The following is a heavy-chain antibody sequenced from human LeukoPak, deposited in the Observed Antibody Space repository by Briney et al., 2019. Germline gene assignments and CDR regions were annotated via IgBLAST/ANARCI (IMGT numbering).Heavy chain of an antibody. CDR1: GGSISSHY. CDR3: ARDRNDFSFDP. D-gene: IGHD3-3*01. J-gene: IGHJ5*02. V-gene: IGHV4-59*11. Sequence: SETLSLTCTVFGGSISSHYWSWIRQPPGKGLEWIGYIYYSGSTNYNPSLKSRVTISVDTSKNQFSLKLSSVTAADTAVYYCARDRNDFSFDPWGQGTLVTVSS. CDR2: IYYSGST.